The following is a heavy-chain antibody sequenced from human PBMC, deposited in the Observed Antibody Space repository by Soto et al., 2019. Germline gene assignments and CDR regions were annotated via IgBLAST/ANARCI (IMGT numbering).Heavy chain of an antibody. CDR2: IIPIIGTA. D-gene: IGHD4-4*01. V-gene: IGHV1-69*01. CDR3: ARVVTLSHQYYFDY. CDR1: GGTLSSYA. Sequence: QVQLVQSGAEVKRPGSSVKVSCKASGGTLSSYAISWVRKPPGQGIEWMGGIIPIIGTANNALKIQGRVTITAAESTSTADMELSSLRSEDTAVYYCARVVTLSHQYYFDYWGQGTLVTVSS. J-gene: IGHJ4*02.